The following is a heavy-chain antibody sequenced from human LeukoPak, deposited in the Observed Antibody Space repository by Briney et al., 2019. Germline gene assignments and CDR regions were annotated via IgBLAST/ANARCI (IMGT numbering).Heavy chain of an antibody. J-gene: IGHJ4*02. CDR3: ARLTLGGSFDY. Sequence: SETLSLTCTVSGVSVSSGSYYWRWLRQPPGKGLEWIGYIYYSGSTNYNPSLKSRVTISVDTSKNQFSLKLSSVTAADTAVYYCARLTLGGSFDYWGQGTLVTVSS. D-gene: IGHD3-10*01. CDR2: IYYSGST. V-gene: IGHV4-61*01. CDR1: GVSVSSGSYY.